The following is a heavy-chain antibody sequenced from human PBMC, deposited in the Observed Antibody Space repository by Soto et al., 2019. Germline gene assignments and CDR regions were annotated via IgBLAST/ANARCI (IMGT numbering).Heavy chain of an antibody. CDR1: GGTFSSYT. V-gene: IGHV1-69*04. Sequence: SVKVSCKASGGTFSSYTISRVRQAPGQGLEWMGRIIPILGIANYAQKFQGRVTITADKSTSTAYMELSSLRSEDTAVYYCARDPGTSYDFWSGYQYYFDYWGQGTLVTVSS. J-gene: IGHJ4*02. D-gene: IGHD3-3*01. CDR2: IIPILGIA. CDR3: ARDPGTSYDFWSGYQYYFDY.